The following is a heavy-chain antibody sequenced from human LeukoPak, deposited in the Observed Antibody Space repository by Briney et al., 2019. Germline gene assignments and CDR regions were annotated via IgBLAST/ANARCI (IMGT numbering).Heavy chain of an antibody. CDR2: ISSSSSYI. V-gene: IGHV3-21*01. Sequence: GGSLRLSCAASGFTFSSFSMKWVRPAPGKGLGWVSSISSSSSYIYYADSVKGRFTISRDNAKNSLYLQMNSLRAEDTAVYYCARGGTRRMYFDYWGQGTLVTVSS. CDR1: GFTFSSFS. J-gene: IGHJ4*02. CDR3: ARGGTRRMYFDY. D-gene: IGHD3-16*01.